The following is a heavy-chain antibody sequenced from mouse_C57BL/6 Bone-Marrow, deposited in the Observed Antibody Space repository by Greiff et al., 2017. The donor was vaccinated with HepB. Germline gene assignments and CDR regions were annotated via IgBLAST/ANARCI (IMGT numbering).Heavy chain of an antibody. CDR1: GYSITSGYY. CDR2: ISYDGSN. Sequence: EVQLVESGPGLVKPSQSLSLTCSVTGYSITSGYYWNWIRQFPGSKLEWMGYISYDGSNNYNPSLKNRISITRDTSKNQFFLKLNSVTTEDTATYYCARVFDGYYWFAYWGQGTLVTVSA. CDR3: ARVFDGYYWFAY. D-gene: IGHD2-3*01. V-gene: IGHV3-6*01. J-gene: IGHJ3*01.